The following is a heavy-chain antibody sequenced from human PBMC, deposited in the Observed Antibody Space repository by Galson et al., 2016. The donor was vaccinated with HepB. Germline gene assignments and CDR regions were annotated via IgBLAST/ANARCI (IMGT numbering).Heavy chain of an antibody. D-gene: IGHD6-6*01. CDR1: GFTFSNYA. V-gene: IGHV3-23*01. Sequence: SLRLSCAASGFTFSNYAMSWVRQAPGKGLEWVSLISGSGGGTYYAESVEGRFTISRDNSQNTVSLQMDSLRVEDTALYYCAKFDYISIADQPAFEYWGQGTLVTVSS. CDR3: AKFDYISIADQPAFEY. CDR2: ISGSGGGT. J-gene: IGHJ4*02.